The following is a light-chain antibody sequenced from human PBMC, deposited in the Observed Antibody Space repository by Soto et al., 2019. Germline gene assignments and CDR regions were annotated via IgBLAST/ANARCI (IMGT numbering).Light chain of an antibody. CDR1: SSDVGGYHY. CDR2: DVS. Sequence: QSALTQPASVSGSPGQSITISCTGTSSDVGGYHYVSWYQQHPGKAPKLMIYDVSNRPSGGSNRFSGSKSGNTASLTISGLQTEDESDYYCSSYTGSSTYVFGTGTQLTVL. J-gene: IGLJ1*01. CDR3: SSYTGSSTYV. V-gene: IGLV2-14*03.